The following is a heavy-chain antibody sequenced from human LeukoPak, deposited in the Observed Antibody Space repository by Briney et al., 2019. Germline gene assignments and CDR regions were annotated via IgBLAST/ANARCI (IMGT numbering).Heavy chain of an antibody. Sequence: SETLSLTCAVYGGSFSGYYWSWIRQPPGKGLEWIGEINHSGSTNYNPSLKSRVTISVDTSKNQFSLKLSSVTAADTAVYYCASVYIGYWGQGTPVTVSS. D-gene: IGHD1-14*01. CDR2: INHSGST. CDR1: GGSFSGYY. CDR3: ASVYIGY. J-gene: IGHJ4*02. V-gene: IGHV4-34*01.